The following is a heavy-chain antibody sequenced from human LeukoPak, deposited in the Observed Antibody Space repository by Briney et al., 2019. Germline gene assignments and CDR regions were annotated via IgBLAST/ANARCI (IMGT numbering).Heavy chain of an antibody. CDR2: ISSDGTSA. V-gene: IGHV3-74*01. CDR3: ATASAETGTFVH. D-gene: IGHD6-19*01. CDR1: GFTFSSYW. Sequence: GGSLRLSCVASGFTFSSYWMHWVRQTPGKGPVWVSRISSDGTSATYADSVRGQFTISRDNAKNTVYLQMNSLRVEDTAVYYCATASAETGTFVHWGQGTLVTVSS. J-gene: IGHJ1*01.